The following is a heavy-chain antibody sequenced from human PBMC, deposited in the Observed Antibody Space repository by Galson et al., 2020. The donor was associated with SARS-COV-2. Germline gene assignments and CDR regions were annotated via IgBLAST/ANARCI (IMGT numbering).Heavy chain of an antibody. Sequence: KISCKASGGTFSSYAISWVRQAPGQGLEWMGGIIPIFGTANYAQKFQGRVTITADESTSTAYMELSSLRSEDTAVYYCARLPRDWYFMDFDYWGQGTLVTVSS. CDR1: GGTFSSYA. J-gene: IGHJ4*02. D-gene: IGHD6-13*01. CDR2: IIPIFGTA. V-gene: IGHV1-69*01. CDR3: ARLPRDWYFMDFDY.